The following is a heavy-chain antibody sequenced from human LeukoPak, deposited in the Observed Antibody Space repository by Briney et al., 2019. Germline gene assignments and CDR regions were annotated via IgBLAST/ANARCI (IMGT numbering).Heavy chain of an antibody. Sequence: GASLKTSCKGSGYSFTSYWIGGVRQMPGKGLEWMGIIYPGDSDTRYSPSFQGQVTISADKSISTAYLQWSSLKASDTAMYYCARHDDGGSYVNAFDIWGQGTMVTVSS. CDR2: IYPGDSDT. J-gene: IGHJ3*02. D-gene: IGHD1-26*01. CDR1: GYSFTSYW. V-gene: IGHV5-51*01. CDR3: ARHDDGGSYVNAFDI.